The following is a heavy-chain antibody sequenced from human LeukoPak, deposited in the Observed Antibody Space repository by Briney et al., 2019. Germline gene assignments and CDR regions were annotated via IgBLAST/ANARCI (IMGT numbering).Heavy chain of an antibody. J-gene: IGHJ4*02. D-gene: IGHD5-24*01. CDR2: INPNSGGT. V-gene: IGHV1-2*02. CDR3: ARDERWLQYYFDY. Sequence: ASVKVSSKASGYTFTGYYMHWVRQAPGQGLEWMGWINPNSGGTNYAQKFQGRVTMTRDTSISTAYMELSRLRSDDTAVYYCARDERWLQYYFDYWGQGTLVTVSS. CDR1: GYTFTGYY.